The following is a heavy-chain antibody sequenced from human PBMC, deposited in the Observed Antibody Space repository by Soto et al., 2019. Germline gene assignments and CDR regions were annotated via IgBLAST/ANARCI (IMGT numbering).Heavy chain of an antibody. J-gene: IGHJ4*02. Sequence: EVQLVESGGGLVQPGGSLRLSCAASGFVFSTYSMNWVRQAPGKGLEWVSYISSSSSTIYYADSVQGRFTISRDNAKNSLYLQVNSLRDEVTAVYYCARPAGRVDYFDYWGQGTLVTVSS. CDR3: ARPAGRVDYFDY. V-gene: IGHV3-48*02. CDR1: GFVFSTYS. D-gene: IGHD2-15*01. CDR2: ISSSSSTI.